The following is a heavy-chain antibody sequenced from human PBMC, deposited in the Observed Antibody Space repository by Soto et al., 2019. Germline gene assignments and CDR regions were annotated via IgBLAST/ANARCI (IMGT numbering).Heavy chain of an antibody. Sequence: GGSLRLSCAASGFTFSSYGMHWVRQAPGKGLEWVAMIGYDGSNKYYRDSVKGRFTISRDNSENTLNLQMNSLRAEDTAVYYCAREWGYRHAFDLWGQGTMVTVSS. CDR2: IGYDGSNK. V-gene: IGHV3-33*01. D-gene: IGHD5-12*01. J-gene: IGHJ3*01. CDR3: AREWGYRHAFDL. CDR1: GFTFSSYG.